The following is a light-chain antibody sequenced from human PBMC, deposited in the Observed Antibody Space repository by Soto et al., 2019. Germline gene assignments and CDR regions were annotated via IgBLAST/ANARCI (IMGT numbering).Light chain of an antibody. V-gene: IGKV1-8*01. CDR3: QQYYSYPHT. CDR2: AAS. CDR1: QGISSY. J-gene: IGKJ1*01. Sequence: AIRMTQSPSSFSASPGDRVTITCRASQGISSYLAWYQQKPGKAPKLLIYAASTLQSGVPSRFSGSGSGTDFTLTISCLQSEDFATYYCQQYYSYPHTFGQGTKVEIK.